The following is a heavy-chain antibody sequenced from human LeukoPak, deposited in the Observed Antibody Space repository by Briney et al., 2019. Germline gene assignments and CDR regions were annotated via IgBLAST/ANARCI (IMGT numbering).Heavy chain of an antibody. Sequence: ASVKVSCKASGYTFTSYYMHWVRQAPGQGLEWMGIINPSGGSTSYAQKFQGRVTMTRDTSTSTVYMELSSLRSEDTAVCYCARAPSLLNWFDPWGQGTLVTVSS. CDR2: INPSGGST. J-gene: IGHJ5*02. V-gene: IGHV1-46*01. CDR3: ARAPSLLNWFDP. CDR1: GYTFTSYY.